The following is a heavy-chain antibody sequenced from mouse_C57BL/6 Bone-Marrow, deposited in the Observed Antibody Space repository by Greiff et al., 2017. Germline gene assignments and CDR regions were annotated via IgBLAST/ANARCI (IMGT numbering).Heavy chain of an antibody. D-gene: IGHD2-3*01. Sequence: VHLVESGAELVRPGTSVKMSCKASGYTFTNYWIGWAKQRPGHGLEWIGDIYPGGGYTNYNEKFKGKATLTADKSSSTAYMQFSSLTSEDSASYYCAREVDGYPYWGQGTTLTVSS. CDR3: AREVDGYPY. CDR2: IYPGGGYT. CDR1: GYTFTNYW. J-gene: IGHJ2*01. V-gene: IGHV1-63*01.